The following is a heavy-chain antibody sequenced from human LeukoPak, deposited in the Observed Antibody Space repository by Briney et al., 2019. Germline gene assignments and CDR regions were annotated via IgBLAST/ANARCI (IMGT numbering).Heavy chain of an antibody. Sequence: ASVKVSCKASGCTFTNYYMHWVRQAPGQGLEWMGMINPSGGSTSYPQKFQGRFTMTRDTSTSTVQMELSRLRSEDTAVYYCARGRWGATYSLDYWGQGTLVTVSS. V-gene: IGHV1-46*01. CDR1: GCTFTNYY. CDR2: INPSGGST. CDR3: ARGRWGATYSLDY. D-gene: IGHD4/OR15-4a*01. J-gene: IGHJ4*02.